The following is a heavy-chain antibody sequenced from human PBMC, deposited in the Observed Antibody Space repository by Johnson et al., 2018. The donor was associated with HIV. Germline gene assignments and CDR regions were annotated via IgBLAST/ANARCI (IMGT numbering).Heavy chain of an antibody. V-gene: IGHV3-30*02. CDR1: GFTFSNYG. CDR3: ARTGDYGIDAFDI. D-gene: IGHD4-17*01. CDR2: IRYDGSNK. Sequence: QVQLVEYGGGVVQPGGSLRLSCAASGFTFSNYGMHWVRQAPGQGLEWVAFIRYDGSNKNYADSVKGRFTISRDNSKNTLYLQINSLRAEDTAVYFCARTGDYGIDAFDIWGQGTMVTVSS. J-gene: IGHJ3*02.